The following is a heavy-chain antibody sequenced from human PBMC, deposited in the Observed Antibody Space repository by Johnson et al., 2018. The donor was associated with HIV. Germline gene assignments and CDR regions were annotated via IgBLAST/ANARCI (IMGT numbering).Heavy chain of an antibody. J-gene: IGHJ3*02. Sequence: VQLVESGGGLVQPGGSLRLSCAASGFTFSSYDMHWVRQATGKGLEWVSALGTAGDTDYPGSVKGRFTISRENAKNSLYLQMNSLRAEYTAVYYCTRDHYNFWSGDAFDIWGQGTMVTVSS. V-gene: IGHV3-13*01. CDR1: GFTFSSYD. CDR2: LGTAGDT. D-gene: IGHD3-3*01. CDR3: TRDHYNFWSGDAFDI.